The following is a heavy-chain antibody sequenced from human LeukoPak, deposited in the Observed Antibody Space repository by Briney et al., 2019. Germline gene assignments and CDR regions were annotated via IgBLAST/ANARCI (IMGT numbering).Heavy chain of an antibody. CDR2: ISGNDNST. V-gene: IGHV3-23*01. Sequence: GGSLRLSCAVSAFTFSNYAMTWVRQAPGKGLEWVSTISGNDNSTYYADSVKGRFTISRVNSKNTLFLQVNSLRVEDTAVYYCAKGGVPWDYDTSLDAFDIWGQGTLVTVSS. CDR3: AKGGVPWDYDTSLDAFDI. J-gene: IGHJ3*02. CDR1: AFTFSNYA. D-gene: IGHD3-22*01.